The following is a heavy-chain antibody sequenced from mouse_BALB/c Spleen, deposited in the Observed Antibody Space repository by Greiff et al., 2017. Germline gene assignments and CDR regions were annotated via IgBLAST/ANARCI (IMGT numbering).Heavy chain of an antibody. D-gene: IGHD1-1*01. Sequence: VQLQQSGAELVRSGASVKLSCTASGFNTKDYYMHWVKQRPEQGLEWIGWIDPENGDTEYAPKFQGKATMTADTSSNTAYLQLSSLTSEDTAVYYCIYGSSPYAMDYWGQGTSVTVSS. CDR2: IDPENGDT. CDR3: IYGSSPYAMDY. J-gene: IGHJ4*01. V-gene: IGHV14-4*02. CDR1: GFNTKDYY.